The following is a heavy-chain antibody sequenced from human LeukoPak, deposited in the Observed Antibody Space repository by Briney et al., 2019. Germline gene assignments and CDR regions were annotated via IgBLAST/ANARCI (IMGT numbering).Heavy chain of an antibody. CDR1: GGSISSDY. D-gene: IGHD3-10*01. V-gene: IGHV4-59*08. Sequence: PSETLSLTCTVSGGSISSDYWSWIRQSPGKGLEWIGYIHYSGSTNYNPSLKSRVTISVDTSNMQFSLKLTSVTAADTAVYYCSRSSGYYDAFDIWGQGTMVTASS. CDR2: IHYSGST. CDR3: SRSSGYYDAFDI. J-gene: IGHJ3*02.